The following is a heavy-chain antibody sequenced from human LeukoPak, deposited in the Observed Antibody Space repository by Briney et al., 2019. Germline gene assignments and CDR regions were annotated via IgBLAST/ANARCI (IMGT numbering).Heavy chain of an antibody. Sequence: SETLSLTCTVSGGSISSGDYYWSWIRQPPGKGLEWIGYIYYSGSTYYNPSLKSRVTISVDTSKNQFSLKLSSVTAADTAVYYCARGRRYQLLDWFDPWGQGTLVTVSS. V-gene: IGHV4-30-4*08. CDR2: IYYSGST. J-gene: IGHJ5*02. D-gene: IGHD2-2*01. CDR1: GGSISSGDYY. CDR3: ARGRRYQLLDWFDP.